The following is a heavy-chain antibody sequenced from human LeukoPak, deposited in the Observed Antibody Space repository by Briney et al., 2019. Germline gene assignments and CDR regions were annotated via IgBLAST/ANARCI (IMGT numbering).Heavy chain of an antibody. CDR2: ISGSGDNT. J-gene: IGHJ5*02. Sequence: GGSLRLSCAASGFTFSSYAMNWVRQGPGKGLEWVSGISGSGDNTYYADSVKGRFTISRDNSKNTLYLQMNSLRDEDTAVYYCARESGYHGSGFDPWGQGTLVTVSS. CDR3: ARESGYHGSGFDP. CDR1: GFTFSSYA. D-gene: IGHD3-10*01. V-gene: IGHV3-23*01.